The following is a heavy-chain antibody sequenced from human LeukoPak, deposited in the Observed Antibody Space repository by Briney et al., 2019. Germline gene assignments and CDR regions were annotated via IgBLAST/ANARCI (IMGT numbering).Heavy chain of an antibody. J-gene: IGHJ4*02. CDR2: IIPIFGIA. CDR1: GGTFSSYA. V-gene: IGHV1-69*04. Sequence: SVKVSCKASGGTFSSYAISWVRQAPGQGLEWMGRIIPIFGIANYARKFQGRVTITADKSTRTAYMELSSLRSEDTAVYYCARGTGGAYYFDYWGQGTLVTVSS. D-gene: IGHD3-16*01. CDR3: ARGTGGAYYFDY.